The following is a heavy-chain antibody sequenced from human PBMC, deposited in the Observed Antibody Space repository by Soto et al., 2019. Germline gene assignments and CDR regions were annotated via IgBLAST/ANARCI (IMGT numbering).Heavy chain of an antibody. CDR2: IIPILGIA. V-gene: IGHV1-69*08. J-gene: IGHJ6*02. D-gene: IGHD4-17*01. Sequence: QVQLVQSGAEVKKPGSSVKVSCKASGGTFSSYTISWVRQAPGQGLEWMGRIIPILGIANYAQKFQGRVTITADKSTSTAYMELSSLRSEDTAVYYCARDNYGDYVETYYYYGMDVWGQGTTVTVSS. CDR1: GGTFSSYT. CDR3: ARDNYGDYVETYYYYGMDV.